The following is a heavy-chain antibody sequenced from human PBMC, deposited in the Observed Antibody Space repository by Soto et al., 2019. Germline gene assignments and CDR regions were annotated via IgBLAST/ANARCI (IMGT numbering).Heavy chain of an antibody. J-gene: IGHJ4*02. Sequence: EVQLVESGGGLVQPGNSLRLSCAGSGFTFDDYAMHWVRQAPGKGLEWVSGISYNSGSVGYADSVSGRFTISRDRAKKSLYLEMNSLKTEDTAFYYCSISQVGFWRGYYSDRAFDHWGQGTLVTVSS. CDR2: ISYNSGSV. CDR1: GFTFDDYA. CDR3: SISQVGFWRGYYSDRAFDH. V-gene: IGHV3-9*01. D-gene: IGHD3-3*01.